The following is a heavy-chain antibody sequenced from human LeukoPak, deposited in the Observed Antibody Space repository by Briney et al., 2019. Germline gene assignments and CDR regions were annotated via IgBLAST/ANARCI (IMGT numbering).Heavy chain of an antibody. CDR3: ASLIHIAARLYDY. J-gene: IGHJ4*02. CDR1: GYSISSGYY. V-gene: IGHV4-38-2*01. D-gene: IGHD6-6*01. Sequence: SETLSLTCAVSGYSISSGYYWGWIRQPPGKGLEWIGSIYHSGSTYYNPSLKSRVTISVDTSKNQFSLKLSSVTAADTAVYYCASLIHIAARLYDYWGQGTLVTVSS. CDR2: IYHSGST.